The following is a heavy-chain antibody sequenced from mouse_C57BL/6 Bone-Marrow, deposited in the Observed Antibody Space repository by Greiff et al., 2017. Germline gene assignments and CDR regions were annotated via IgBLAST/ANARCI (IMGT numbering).Heavy chain of an antibody. Sequence: VQLQQSGPELVKPGASVKISCKASGYTFTDYYMNWVKQSHGKSLEWIGDINPNNGGTSYNQKFKGKATLTVDKSSSTAYMGLRSLTSEDSAVYYCARVSSGYVGFAYWGQGTLVTVSA. CDR2: INPNNGGT. V-gene: IGHV1-26*01. CDR3: ARVSSGYVGFAY. J-gene: IGHJ3*01. D-gene: IGHD3-2*02. CDR1: GYTFTDYY.